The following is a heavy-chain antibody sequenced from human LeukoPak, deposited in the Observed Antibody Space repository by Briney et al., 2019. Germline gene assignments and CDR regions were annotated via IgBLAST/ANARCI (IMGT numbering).Heavy chain of an antibody. V-gene: IGHV4-59*06. Sequence: SETLSLTCTVSGGSISSYYWSWIRQHPGKGLEWIGFIYYSGRTYYLPSLESRVTISIDTSKNQFSLKLSSVTAADTAVYYCASTDDYGGNGDYWGQGTLVTVSS. CDR2: IYYSGRT. J-gene: IGHJ4*02. CDR1: GGSISSYY. D-gene: IGHD4-23*01. CDR3: ASTDDYGGNGDY.